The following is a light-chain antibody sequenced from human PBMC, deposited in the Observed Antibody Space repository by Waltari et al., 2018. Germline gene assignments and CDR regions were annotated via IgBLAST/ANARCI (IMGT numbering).Light chain of an antibody. V-gene: IGKV1-17*01. CDR1: QGISTY. CDR2: AAS. Sequence: DIQMTQSPSSLSVSAGDRVTITCRASQGISTYVNWYQQKPGKAPKRLIYAASSFENGVPSRFSGSGSGTDFTLTISSLQPEDFATYYCLQYNSNPRTFGQGTKVEIK. J-gene: IGKJ1*01. CDR3: LQYNSNPRT.